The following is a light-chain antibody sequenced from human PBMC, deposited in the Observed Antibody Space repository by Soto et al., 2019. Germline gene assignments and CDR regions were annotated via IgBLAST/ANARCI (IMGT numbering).Light chain of an antibody. J-gene: IGKJ4*01. CDR1: QSVNSY. CDR3: QTRSNWL. Sequence: EIVLTQSPATLSLSPGERATLSCRVSQSVNSYLAWYQQKPGQAPRLLIYDASNRATGIPARFSGSGSGTDFTLTISSLEPEDIAVYYCQTRSNWLFGRGTQVEIK. CDR2: DAS. V-gene: IGKV3-11*01.